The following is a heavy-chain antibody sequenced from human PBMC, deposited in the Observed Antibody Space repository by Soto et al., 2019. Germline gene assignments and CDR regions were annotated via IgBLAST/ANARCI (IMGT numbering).Heavy chain of an antibody. CDR2: LSGSGVST. CDR1: GFTFSSYA. J-gene: IGHJ6*02. Sequence: EVQLLESGGGLVQPGGSLRLSCAASGFTFSSYAMTWVRQAPGKGLEWVSALSGSGVSTYYADPVKGRFTISRDNSKNRLTLQMKRLRAETRALNSGPKGGGSKDYYDTSGYYLYYYYAMDVWGQGTTVTVSS. D-gene: IGHD3-22*01. V-gene: IGHV3-23*01. CDR3: PKGGGSKDYYDTSGYYLYYYYAMDV.